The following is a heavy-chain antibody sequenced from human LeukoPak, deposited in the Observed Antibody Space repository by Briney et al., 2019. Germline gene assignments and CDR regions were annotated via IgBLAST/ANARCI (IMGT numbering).Heavy chain of an antibody. Sequence: SETLSLTCTVSGGSISSSSYYWGWIRQPPGKGLEWIGSIYYSGSTYYNPSLKSRVTISVDTSKNQFSLKLSSVTAADTAVYYCARGYGDSEYYMDVRGKGTTVTVSS. V-gene: IGHV4-39*07. CDR2: IYYSGST. D-gene: IGHD4-17*01. CDR3: ARGYGDSEYYMDV. CDR1: GGSISSSSYY. J-gene: IGHJ6*03.